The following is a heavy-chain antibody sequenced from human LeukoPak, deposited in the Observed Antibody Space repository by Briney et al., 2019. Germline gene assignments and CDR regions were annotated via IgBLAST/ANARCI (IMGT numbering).Heavy chain of an antibody. CDR3: ARDGSIAPRAWFDP. Sequence: SGGSLRLSCAASGFTFSLYAMTWVRQAPGKGLEWVSGISGSGGSSTHYADSVKGRFTISRDNAKNSLYLQMNSLRAEDTAVYYCARDGSIAPRAWFDPWGQGTLVTVSS. CDR2: ISGSGGSST. V-gene: IGHV3-23*01. J-gene: IGHJ5*02. CDR1: GFTFSLYA. D-gene: IGHD6-6*01.